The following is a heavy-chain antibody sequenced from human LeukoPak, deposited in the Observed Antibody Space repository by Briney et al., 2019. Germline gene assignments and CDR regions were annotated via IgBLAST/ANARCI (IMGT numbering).Heavy chain of an antibody. Sequence: QPGGSLRLSCAASGFTFSSYGMHWVRQAPGKGLEWVANINPAGSDTYYVDSVKGRFTISRDNAKKSTSLQMNSLRVEETALYYCVRWGVAADMQDWGQGTLVTVSS. CDR2: INPAGSDT. V-gene: IGHV3-7*01. J-gene: IGHJ4*02. D-gene: IGHD2-2*01. CDR1: GFTFSSYG. CDR3: VRWGVAADMQD.